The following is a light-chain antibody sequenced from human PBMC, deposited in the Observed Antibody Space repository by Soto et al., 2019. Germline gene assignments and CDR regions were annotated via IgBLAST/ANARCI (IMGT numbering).Light chain of an antibody. Sequence: EIVLTQSPGTLSLSPGERATLSCRASRSLSSSYVVWYQQKPGQAPRLLIYAASMRATGIPDRFSGSGSATENTLTISRLEPEDFAVYYCQQQGTFGQGTKLEIK. J-gene: IGKJ2*01. V-gene: IGKV3-20*01. CDR2: AAS. CDR3: QQQGT. CDR1: RSLSSSY.